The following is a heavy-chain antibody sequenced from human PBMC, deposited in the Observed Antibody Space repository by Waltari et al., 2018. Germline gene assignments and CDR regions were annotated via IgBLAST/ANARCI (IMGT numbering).Heavy chain of an antibody. V-gene: IGHV4-4*07. CDR2: MYTSGRT. D-gene: IGHD1-26*01. CDR1: GGSISSYY. Sequence: QVQLQESGPGLVKPSETLSLICTVSGGSISSYYWSWIRQPAGKRLEWIGRMYTSGRTNYNPSLKSRVTMSVDTSKNQFSLKLNSVTAADTAVYYCARDLTPTVGARWGMDVWGQGTTVTVSS. J-gene: IGHJ6*02. CDR3: ARDLTPTVGARWGMDV.